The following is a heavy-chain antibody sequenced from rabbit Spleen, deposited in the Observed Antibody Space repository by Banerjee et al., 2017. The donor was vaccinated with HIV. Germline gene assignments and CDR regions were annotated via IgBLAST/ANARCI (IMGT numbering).Heavy chain of an antibody. D-gene: IGHD7-1*01. CDR1: GFSFNSGYD. V-gene: IGHV1S40*01. J-gene: IGHJ6*01. Sequence: QSLEESGGGLVKPGASLTLTCKASGFSFNSGYDMCWVRQAPGKGLEWVACAYAGSTGTTYYANWAKGRFTISKTSSTTVTLQMASLTAADTATYFCARFYAGYGDFGYAAMWGPGTLVTVS. CDR2: AYAGSTGTT. CDR3: ARFYAGYGDFGYAAM.